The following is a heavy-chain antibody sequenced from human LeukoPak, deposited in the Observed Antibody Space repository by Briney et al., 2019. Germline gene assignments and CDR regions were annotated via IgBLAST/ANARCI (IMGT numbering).Heavy chain of an antibody. CDR3: ARQWGYGRASFDY. V-gene: IGHV4-39*01. CDR2: IYYSGST. Sequence: SETLSLTCTVSGGSISSSSYYWGWIRQPPGKGLEWIGSIYYSGSTYYNPSLKSRVTISIGTSKNQFSLKLSSVTAADTAVYYCARQWGYGRASFDYWGQGTLVTVSS. CDR1: GGSISSSSYY. D-gene: IGHD5-18*01. J-gene: IGHJ4*02.